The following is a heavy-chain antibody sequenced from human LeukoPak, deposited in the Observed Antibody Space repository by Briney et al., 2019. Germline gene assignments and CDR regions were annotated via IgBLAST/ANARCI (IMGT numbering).Heavy chain of an antibody. CDR3: TPEGIPATFNAFDI. CDR2: IKQDGSEK. Sequence: GGSLRLSCAASGFTFSSYWMTWVRQAPGKGLEWVANIKQDGSEKNYVDSVKGRFTISRDNAKNSLYLQMNSLTAEDTAVYYCTPEGIPATFNAFDIWGQGTKVTVSS. CDR1: GFTFSSYW. V-gene: IGHV3-7*01. D-gene: IGHD6-13*01. J-gene: IGHJ3*02.